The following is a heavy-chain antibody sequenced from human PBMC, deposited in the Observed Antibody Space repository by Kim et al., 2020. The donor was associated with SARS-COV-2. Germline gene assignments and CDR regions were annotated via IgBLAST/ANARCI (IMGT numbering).Heavy chain of an antibody. CDR1: EFTFSSYA. D-gene: IGHD3-22*01. V-gene: IGHV3-23*01. CDR3: AKGYDSSFFGPLDY. J-gene: IGHJ4*02. CDR2: LSGSGGSR. Sequence: GGSLRLSCAASEFTFSSYAMTWVRQAPGKGLEWVSGLSGSGGSRYYADSVKGRFTISRDNSKNTLYLQMNSLRAEDTAVYYCAKGYDSSFFGPLDYWGQGTLVTVSS.